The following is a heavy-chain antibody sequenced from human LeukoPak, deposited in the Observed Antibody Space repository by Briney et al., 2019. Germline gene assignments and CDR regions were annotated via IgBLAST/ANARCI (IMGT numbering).Heavy chain of an antibody. CDR2: IYYSGST. CDR3: ARDPSKYCSGGSCYSGDAFDI. D-gene: IGHD2-15*01. CDR1: GGSISSGDYY. J-gene: IGHJ3*02. V-gene: IGHV4-30-4*01. Sequence: SETLSLTCTVSGGSISSGDYYWSWIRQPPGKGLEWTGYIYYSGSTYYSPSLKSRVTISVDTSKNQFSLKLSSVTAADTAVYYCARDPSKYCSGGSCYSGDAFDIWGQGTMVTVSS.